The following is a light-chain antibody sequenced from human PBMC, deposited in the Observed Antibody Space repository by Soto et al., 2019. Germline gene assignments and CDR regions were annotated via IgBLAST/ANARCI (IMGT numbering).Light chain of an antibody. CDR3: LQDNSYPFT. CDR2: DAS. J-gene: IGKJ2*01. V-gene: IGKV1-6*01. CDR1: QDIRKE. Sequence: AIQMTQSPPSLSASVGDRVTITCRASQDIRKELGWYQQKPGKAPNLLIYDASTLQSGVPSRFSGSGSGTDFSLTISSLQPEDFATYYCLQDNSYPFTFGQGTKLEIK.